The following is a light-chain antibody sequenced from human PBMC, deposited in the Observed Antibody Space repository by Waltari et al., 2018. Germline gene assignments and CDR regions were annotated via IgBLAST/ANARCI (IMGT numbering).Light chain of an antibody. CDR2: KAS. Sequence: DIQMTQSPSTLSASVGARVTITCRASQSISSWLAWYQQKPGKAPKLLIYKASSLESGVPSRFSGSGSVTEFTLTISSLQPDDFATYYCQQYNSYTYTFGQGTKLEIK. V-gene: IGKV1-5*03. CDR3: QQYNSYTYT. J-gene: IGKJ2*01. CDR1: QSISSW.